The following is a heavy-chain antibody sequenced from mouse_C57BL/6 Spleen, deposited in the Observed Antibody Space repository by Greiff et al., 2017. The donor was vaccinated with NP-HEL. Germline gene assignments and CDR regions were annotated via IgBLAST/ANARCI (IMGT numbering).Heavy chain of an antibody. CDR3: ASRMAYYYAMDY. Sequence: QVQLQQPVAVLVRPGSSLHLSCNASGFTFSSYWRDLVKPRPGQGLECIGNIHPSDSETHYNQKFKDKATLTVDKSSSTAYMQLSSLTSEDSAVYYCASRMAYYYAMDYWGQGTSVTVSS. D-gene: IGHD2-3*01. CDR1: GFTFSSYW. CDR2: IHPSDSET. J-gene: IGHJ4*01. V-gene: IGHV1-61*01.